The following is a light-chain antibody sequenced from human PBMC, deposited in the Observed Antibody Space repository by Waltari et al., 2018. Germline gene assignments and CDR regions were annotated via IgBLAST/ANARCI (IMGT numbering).Light chain of an antibody. CDR2: AAS. CDR3: QQLNSYPYT. V-gene: IGKV1-9*01. J-gene: IGKJ2*01. Sequence: DIQLTQSPSFLSASVGDRVTITCRASQGISSYLDWYQQKPGKAPKLLIYAASTWQSGVPSRCSGGGSGTKVTLTISSLQPEDFAIFYCQQLNSYPYTFGQGTKLEIK. CDR1: QGISSY.